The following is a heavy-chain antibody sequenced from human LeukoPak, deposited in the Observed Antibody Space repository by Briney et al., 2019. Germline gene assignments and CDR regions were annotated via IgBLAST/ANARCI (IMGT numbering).Heavy chain of an antibody. D-gene: IGHD6-13*01. Sequence: ESGGGLVKPGGSLRLSCAASGFTFSNAWMSWVRQAPGKGLEWVSVIYSGGSTYYADSVKGRFTISRDNSKNTLYLQMNSLRAEDTAVYYCAGLGPIAAAGYYYGMDVWGQGTTVTVSS. J-gene: IGHJ6*02. CDR2: IYSGGST. V-gene: IGHV3-66*01. CDR3: AGLGPIAAAGYYYGMDV. CDR1: GFTFSNAW.